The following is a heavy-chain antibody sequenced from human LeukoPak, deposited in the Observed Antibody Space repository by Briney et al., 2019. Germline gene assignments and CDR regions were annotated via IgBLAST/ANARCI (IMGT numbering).Heavy chain of an antibody. Sequence: SQTLSLTCTVSGGSISSGDYYWSWIRQPPGKGLEWIGYIYYSGSTYYNPSLKSRVTISVDTSKNQFSLKLSSVTAADTAVYYWAQGDWSWYIGLGYWGQGTLVTVSS. V-gene: IGHV4-30-4*01. CDR3: AQGDWSWYIGLGY. CDR2: IYYSGST. J-gene: IGHJ4*02. CDR1: GGSISSGDYY. D-gene: IGHD3-3*01.